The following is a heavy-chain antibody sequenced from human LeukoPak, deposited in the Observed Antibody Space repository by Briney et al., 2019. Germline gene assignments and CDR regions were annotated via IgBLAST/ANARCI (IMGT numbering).Heavy chain of an antibody. Sequence: PSETLSLTCTVSGGSINGYSWSWIRQPPGKGLECLGYIYYSGSTNYNPSLKSRVTISVDTSKNQFSLKLSSVTAADTAVYYCARHIIVGPTDYFDYWGQGTLVTVSS. V-gene: IGHV4-59*08. J-gene: IGHJ4*02. CDR3: ARHIIVGPTDYFDY. CDR1: GGSINGYS. D-gene: IGHD1-26*01. CDR2: IYYSGST.